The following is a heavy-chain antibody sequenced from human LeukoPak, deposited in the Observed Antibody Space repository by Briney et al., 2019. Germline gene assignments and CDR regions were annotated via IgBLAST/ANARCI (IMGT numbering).Heavy chain of an antibody. Sequence: GGSLRLSCAASGFTFSSYGMHWVRQAPGKELEWVAFIRYDGSNKYYADSVKGRFTISRDNSKNTLYLQMNSLRAEDTAVYYCAKGANRFHYYYMDVWGKGTTVTISS. CDR3: AKGANRFHYYYMDV. D-gene: IGHD2/OR15-2a*01. V-gene: IGHV3-30*02. J-gene: IGHJ6*03. CDR2: IRYDGSNK. CDR1: GFTFSSYG.